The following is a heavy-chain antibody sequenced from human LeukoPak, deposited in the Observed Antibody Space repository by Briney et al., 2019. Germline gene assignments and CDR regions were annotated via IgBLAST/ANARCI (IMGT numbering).Heavy chain of an antibody. Sequence: EPGPTLVKPTQTLTLTFTFPGFSPSTSGVGLGCIRQPPGKALEWLAPIYWDDDKRYSVSLKTRLTISIDTSKNQVVLTMTNMNPMDTGTYYCARSGGYCSSISPCYDNFDKWGQGSLVTVCS. V-gene: IGHV2-5*02. J-gene: IGHJ4*02. D-gene: IGHD2-2*01. CDR3: ARSGGYCSSISPCYDNFDK. CDR1: GFSPSTSGVG. CDR2: IYWDDDK.